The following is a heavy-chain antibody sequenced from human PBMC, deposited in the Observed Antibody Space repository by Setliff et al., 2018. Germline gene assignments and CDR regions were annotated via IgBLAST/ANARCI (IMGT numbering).Heavy chain of an antibody. Sequence: HPGGSLRLSCAASGFTFNTYAMSWVRQPPGKGLEWVSSISDTALGIYYADSVRGRFTISRDNSKKTLYLQMNSLRAEDTAVYYCVKDVVGYSSTWPKRGYFDYWGQGTFFPFSS. D-gene: IGHD6-13*01. CDR3: VKDVVGYSSTWPKRGYFDY. V-gene: IGHV3-23*01. CDR1: GFTFNTYA. J-gene: IGHJ4*02. CDR2: ISDTALGI.